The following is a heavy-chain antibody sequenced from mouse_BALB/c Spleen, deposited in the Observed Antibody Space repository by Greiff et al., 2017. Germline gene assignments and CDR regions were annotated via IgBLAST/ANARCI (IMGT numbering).Heavy chain of an antibody. Sequence: QVQLQQSGAELVRPGASVTLSCKASGYTFTDYEMHWVKQTPVHGLEWIGAIDPETGGTAYNQKFKGKATLTADKSSSTAYMELRSLTSEDSAVYYCTREGDYDPYFDYWGQGTTLTVSS. V-gene: IGHV1-15*01. D-gene: IGHD2-4*01. J-gene: IGHJ2*01. CDR1: GYTFTDYE. CDR3: TREGDYDPYFDY. CDR2: IDPETGGT.